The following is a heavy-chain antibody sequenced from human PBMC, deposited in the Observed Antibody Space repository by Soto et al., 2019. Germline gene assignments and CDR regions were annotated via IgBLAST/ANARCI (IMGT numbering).Heavy chain of an antibody. Sequence: GESLKISCKGSGYSFTSYWISWVRQMPGKGLEWMGRIDPSDSYTNYSPSFQGHVTISADKSISTAYLQWSSLKASDTAMYYCAACRVVAAAPGHYGLDVWGQGTKVTVSS. V-gene: IGHV5-10-1*01. CDR1: GYSFTSYW. D-gene: IGHD2-2*01. CDR2: IDPSDSYT. J-gene: IGHJ6*02. CDR3: AACRVVAAAPGHYGLDV.